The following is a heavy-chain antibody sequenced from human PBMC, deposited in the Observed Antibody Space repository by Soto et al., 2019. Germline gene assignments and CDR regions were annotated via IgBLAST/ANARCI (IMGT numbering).Heavy chain of an antibody. J-gene: IGHJ3*02. CDR3: ARRIEASSGWYGSAQGAFDI. CDR1: GYSFTSYW. Sequence: GESLKISCKGSGYSFTSYWIGWVRKMPGKGLEWMGIIYPGDSDTRYSPSFQGQVTISADKSISTAYLQWSSLKASDTAMYYCARRIEASSGWYGSAQGAFDIWGQGTMVT. CDR2: IYPGDSDT. V-gene: IGHV5-51*01. D-gene: IGHD6-19*01.